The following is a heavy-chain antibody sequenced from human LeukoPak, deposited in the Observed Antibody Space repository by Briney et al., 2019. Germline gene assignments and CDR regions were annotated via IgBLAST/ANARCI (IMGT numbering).Heavy chain of an antibody. CDR2: IYHSGNT. V-gene: IGHV4/OR15-8*01. D-gene: IGHD3-22*01. CDR3: ARVYYYDSSGFVDY. CDR1: GGSVSSSYW. Sequence: SETLSLTCGVSGGSVSSSYWWSWVRQPPGKGLEWIGEIYHSGNTNYNPSLKSRVTISVDKSKNQFSLKLSSVTAADTAVYYCARVYYYDSSGFVDYWGQGTLVTVSS. J-gene: IGHJ4*02.